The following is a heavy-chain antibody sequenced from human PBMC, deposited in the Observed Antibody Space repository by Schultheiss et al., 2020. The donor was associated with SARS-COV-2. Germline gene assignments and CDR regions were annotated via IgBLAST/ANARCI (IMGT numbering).Heavy chain of an antibody. CDR1: GGSISSYY. D-gene: IGHD6-6*01. J-gene: IGHJ6*02. CDR3: ARVIAARPGYYYGMDV. Sequence: SETLSLTCTVSGGSISSYYWSWIRQPPGKGLEWIGYVYYRGSTNYKPSLRSRVTISVDTSKNQFSLKLSSVTAADTAVYYCARVIAARPGYYYGMDVWGQGTTVTGS. CDR2: VYYRGST. V-gene: IGHV4-59*08.